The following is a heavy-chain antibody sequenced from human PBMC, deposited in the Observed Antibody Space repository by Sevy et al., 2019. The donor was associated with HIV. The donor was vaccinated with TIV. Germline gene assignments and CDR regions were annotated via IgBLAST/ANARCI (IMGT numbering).Heavy chain of an antibody. J-gene: IGHJ4*02. V-gene: IGHV3-23*01. Sequence: GGSLRLSCAASGFTFNSFAMGWVRQAPGKGLDWISVISGTGDYTYYADSVKGRFTISRDNAKNSLYLHMNSLRAEDTAVYYCARGDYYGSLYYFDYWGPGTLVTVSS. CDR3: ARGDYYGSLYYFDY. CDR2: ISGTGDYT. D-gene: IGHD3-10*01. CDR1: GFTFNSFA.